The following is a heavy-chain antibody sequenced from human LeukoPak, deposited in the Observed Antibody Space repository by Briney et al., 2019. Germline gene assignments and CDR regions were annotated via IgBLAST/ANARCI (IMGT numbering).Heavy chain of an antibody. J-gene: IGHJ4*02. CDR3: ASNYGGNSISRTFDY. CDR2: IYSGGST. V-gene: IGHV3-66*01. Sequence: GGSLRLSCAASGFTFSSYGMTWVRQAPGKGLEWVSVIYSGGSTYYADSVKGRFTISRDNSKNTLYLQMNSLRAEDTAVYYCASNYGGNSISRTFDYWGQGTLVTVSS. D-gene: IGHD4-23*01. CDR1: GFTFSSYG.